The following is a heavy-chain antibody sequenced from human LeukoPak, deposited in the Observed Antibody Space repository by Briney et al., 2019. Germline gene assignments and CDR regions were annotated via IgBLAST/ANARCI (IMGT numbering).Heavy chain of an antibody. CDR2: INPNSGGT. CDR3: ARDDYGSGSYEEY. CDR1: GYTFTGYY. V-gene: IGHV1-2*02. D-gene: IGHD3-10*01. J-gene: IGHJ4*02. Sequence: ASVKVSCKASGYTFTGYYMHWVRPAPGQGLEWMGWINPNSGGTNYAQKFQGRVTMTRDTSISTAYMELSRLRSDDTAVYYCARDDYGSGSYEEYWGQGTLVTVSS.